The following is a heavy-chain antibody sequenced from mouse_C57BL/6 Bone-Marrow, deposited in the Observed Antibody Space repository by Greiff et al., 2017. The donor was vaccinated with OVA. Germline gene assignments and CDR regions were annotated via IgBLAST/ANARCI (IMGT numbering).Heavy chain of an antibody. CDR1: GFNIKDDY. Sequence: EVQGVESGAELVRPGASVKLSCTASGFNIKDDYMHWVKQRPEQGLEWIGWIDPENGDTEYASKFQGKATITADTSSNTAYLQLSSLTSEDTAVYYCTTVLRRDYFDYWGQGTTLTVSS. V-gene: IGHV14-4*01. CDR3: TTVLRRDYFDY. D-gene: IGHD2-4*01. CDR2: IDPENGDT. J-gene: IGHJ2*01.